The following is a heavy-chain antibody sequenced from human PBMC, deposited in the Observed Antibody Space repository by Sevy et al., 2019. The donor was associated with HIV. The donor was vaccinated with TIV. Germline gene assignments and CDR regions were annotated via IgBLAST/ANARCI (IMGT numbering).Heavy chain of an antibody. CDR3: ARTLGGKYCSGGSCDYYYGMDV. V-gene: IGHV1-2*02. D-gene: IGHD2-15*01. CDR1: GYTFTGYY. J-gene: IGHJ6*02. CDR2: INPNSGGT. Sequence: ASVKVSCKASGYTFTGYYMHWVRQAPGQGLEWMGWINPNSGGTNYAQKFQGRVTMTRDTSISTAYMELSRLRSDDTAVYYCARTLGGKYCSGGSCDYYYGMDVWGQGTTVTVSS.